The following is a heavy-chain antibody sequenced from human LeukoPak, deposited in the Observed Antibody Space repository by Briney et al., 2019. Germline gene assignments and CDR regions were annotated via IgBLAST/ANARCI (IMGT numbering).Heavy chain of an antibody. CDR3: ARVGWLSQTLYYYYYMDV. CDR2: IYSGGST. J-gene: IGHJ6*03. D-gene: IGHD3-22*01. Sequence: GGSLRLSCAASGFTVSSNYMSWVRQAPGKGLEWVSVIYSGGSTYYADSVKGRFTISRDNSKNTLYLQMNSLRAEDTAVYYCARVGWLSQTLYYYYYMDVWGKGTTVTISS. V-gene: IGHV3-66*01. CDR1: GFTVSSNY.